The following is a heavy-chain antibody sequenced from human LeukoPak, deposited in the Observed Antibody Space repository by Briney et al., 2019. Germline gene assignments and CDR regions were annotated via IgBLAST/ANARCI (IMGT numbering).Heavy chain of an antibody. CDR3: ARGGQYSSEFDY. V-gene: IGHV3-30-3*01. J-gene: IGHJ4*02. CDR2: ISYGGSNK. CDR1: GFTFSSYA. Sequence: GRSLRLSCAASGFTFSSYAMHWVRQAPGKGLEWVAVISYGGSNKYYADSVKGRFTISRDNSKNTLYLQMNSLRAEDTAVYYCARGGQYSSEFDYWGQGTLVTVSS. D-gene: IGHD6-19*01.